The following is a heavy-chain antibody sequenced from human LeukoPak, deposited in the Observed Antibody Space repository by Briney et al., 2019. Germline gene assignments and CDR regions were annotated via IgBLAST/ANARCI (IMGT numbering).Heavy chain of an antibody. CDR1: GFTFSSYS. D-gene: IGHD6-13*01. CDR2: ISSSSSYI. Sequence: PGGSLRLSCAASGFTFSSYSMNWVRQAPGKGLEWVSSISSSSSYIYYADSVKGRFTISRDNAKNSLYLQMNSLRAEDTAVYYCARGYARSAAAGPGGYWGQGTLVTVSS. CDR3: ARGYARSAAAGPGGY. J-gene: IGHJ4*02. V-gene: IGHV3-21*01.